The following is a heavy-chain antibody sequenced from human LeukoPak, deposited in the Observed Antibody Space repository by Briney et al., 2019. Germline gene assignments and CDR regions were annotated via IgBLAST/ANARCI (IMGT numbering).Heavy chain of an antibody. Sequence: AGGSLRLSCVGSGFTFRSHAMSWVRQAPEKGREFVSGIYENGGTTYYADSVKGRFSISRDNSKNTLYLQMDSLRGEDTAVYYCAKDFRIGYSAHFDYWGQGALVTVSS. V-gene: IGHV3-23*01. CDR3: AKDFRIGYSAHFDY. CDR1: GFTFRSHA. CDR2: IYENGGTT. D-gene: IGHD2-21*01. J-gene: IGHJ4*02.